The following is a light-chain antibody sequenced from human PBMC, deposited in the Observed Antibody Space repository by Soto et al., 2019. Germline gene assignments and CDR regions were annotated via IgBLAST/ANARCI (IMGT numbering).Light chain of an antibody. Sequence: EIVMTQSPATLSVSPGERATLSCRASQSISDNLAWYQQKPGQAPRLLIYGASIGATSIPARFSGSGSGTEFTLTISSLQSEDFAIYYCQQYNNWPLTFGGGTKVEIK. CDR2: GAS. CDR3: QQYNNWPLT. CDR1: QSISDN. V-gene: IGKV3-15*01. J-gene: IGKJ4*01.